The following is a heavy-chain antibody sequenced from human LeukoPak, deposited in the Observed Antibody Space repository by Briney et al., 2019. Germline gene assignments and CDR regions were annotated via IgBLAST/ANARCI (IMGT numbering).Heavy chain of an antibody. D-gene: IGHD6-19*01. Sequence: PSETLSLTCTVSGGSVSSGSYYGSWIRQPPGKGLEWIGYIYYSGSTNYNPSLKSRVTISVDTSKNQFSLKLSSVTAADTAVYYCARAHSSGRTFDYWGQGTLVTVSS. J-gene: IGHJ4*02. CDR2: IYYSGST. CDR3: ARAHSSGRTFDY. CDR1: GGSVSSGSYY. V-gene: IGHV4-61*01.